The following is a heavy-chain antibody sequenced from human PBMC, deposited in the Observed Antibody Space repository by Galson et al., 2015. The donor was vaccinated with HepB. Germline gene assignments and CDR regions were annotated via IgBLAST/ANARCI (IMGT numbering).Heavy chain of an antibody. J-gene: IGHJ4*02. D-gene: IGHD3-22*01. Sequence: ETLSLTCAVYGGSFSGYYWSWIRPPPGKGLEWIGEINHSGSTNYNPSLKSRVTISVDTSKNQFSLKLSSVTAADTAVYYCARVWAGDSSSYYFDYWGQGTLVTVSS. CDR3: ARVWAGDSSSYYFDY. V-gene: IGHV4-34*01. CDR2: INHSGST. CDR1: GGSFSGYY.